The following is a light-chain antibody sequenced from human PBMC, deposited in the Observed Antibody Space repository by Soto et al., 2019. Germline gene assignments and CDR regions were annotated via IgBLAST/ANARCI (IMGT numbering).Light chain of an antibody. CDR1: QRVTSN. CDR3: QQYDDWLRLT. V-gene: IGKV3D-15*01. J-gene: IGKJ4*01. CDR2: GAS. Sequence: EIVLTQSPATLSASPGERATLSCRASQRVTSNYLAWYQQKPGQAPRLLIYGASSRATGIPARFSGSGSGTEFNLTISSLQSEDFAVYFCQQYDDWLRLTFGGGTKVDIK.